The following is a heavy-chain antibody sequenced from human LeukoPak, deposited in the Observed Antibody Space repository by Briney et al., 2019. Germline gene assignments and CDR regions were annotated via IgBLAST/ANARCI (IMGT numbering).Heavy chain of an antibody. CDR2: ISYDGSNR. CDR1: GFTFSSYG. J-gene: IGHJ4*02. Sequence: GRSLRLSCAVSGFTFSSYGMHWVRQAPGKGLEWVAVISYDGSNRYYADSVKGRFTISRDNSKNTLYLQMNSLRVEDTAVYYCAKGFHYFDYWGQGTLVTVSS. CDR3: AKGFHYFDY. V-gene: IGHV3-30*18.